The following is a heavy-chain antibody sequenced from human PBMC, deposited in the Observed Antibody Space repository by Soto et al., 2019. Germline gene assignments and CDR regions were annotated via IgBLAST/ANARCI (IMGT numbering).Heavy chain of an antibody. CDR3: ARSLWFGELH. Sequence: QITLKESGPTLVKPTQTLTLTCSFSGFSLSTTGVGVGWIRQSPGKALEWLAIIYWDNDKRYSPSLKSRLTIPKDTSKNQVVLTVTNMDPVDTGTYYCARSLWFGELHWGQGALVTVSS. V-gene: IGHV2-5*02. J-gene: IGHJ4*02. CDR2: IYWDNDK. D-gene: IGHD3-10*01. CDR1: GFSLSTTGVG.